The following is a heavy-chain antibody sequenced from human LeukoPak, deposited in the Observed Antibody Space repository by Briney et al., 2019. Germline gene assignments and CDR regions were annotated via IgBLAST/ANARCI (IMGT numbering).Heavy chain of an antibody. CDR1: GGSISSYY. CDR3: ARDQTSKGDAFDI. V-gene: IGHV4-59*01. Sequence: KSSETLSLTCTVSGGSISSYYWSWIRQPPGKGLEWIGYIYYSGSTNYNPSLKSRVTISVDTSKNQFSLKLSSVTAADTAVYYCARDQTSKGDAFDIWGQGTMVTVSS. CDR2: IYYSGST. J-gene: IGHJ3*02.